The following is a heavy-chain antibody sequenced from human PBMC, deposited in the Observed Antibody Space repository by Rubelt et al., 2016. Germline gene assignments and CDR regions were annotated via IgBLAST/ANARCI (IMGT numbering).Heavy chain of an antibody. CDR1: GGSISSSSYY. V-gene: IGHV4-39*07. J-gene: IGHJ6*02. CDR2: IYYSGST. CDR3: ARDVGATAYYYYGMDV. Sequence: GPGLVKPSETLSLTCTVSGGSISSSSYYWGWIRQPPGKGLEWIGSIYYSGSTYYNPSLKSRVTISVDTSKNQFSLKLSSVTAADTAVYYCARDVGATAYYYYGMDVWGQGTTVTVSS. D-gene: IGHD1-26*01.